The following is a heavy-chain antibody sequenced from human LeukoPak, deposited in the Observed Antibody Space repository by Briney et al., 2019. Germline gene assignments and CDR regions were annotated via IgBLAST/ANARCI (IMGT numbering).Heavy chain of an antibody. CDR2: IYYSGST. CDR1: GGSISSYY. CDR3: ARTEYSSGWYYFDY. J-gene: IGHJ4*02. Sequence: PSETLSLTCTVSGGSISSYYWSWIRQPPGKGLEWIGYIYYSGSTNYNPSLKSRVTISVDTSKNQFSPKLSSVTAADTAVYYCARTEYSSGWYYFDYWGQGTLVTVSS. D-gene: IGHD6-19*01. V-gene: IGHV4-59*01.